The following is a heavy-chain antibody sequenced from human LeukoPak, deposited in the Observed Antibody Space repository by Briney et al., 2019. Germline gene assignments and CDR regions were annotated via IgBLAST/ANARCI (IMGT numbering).Heavy chain of an antibody. J-gene: IGHJ4*02. CDR3: ARDGGSNYITGYFDY. V-gene: IGHV1-2*02. Sequence: GASVKVSCKASGYTFTGYYMHWVRQAPGQGLEWMGWINPNSGGTNYAQKFQGRVTMTRDTSISTAYMELSRLRSDDTAVHYCARDGGSNYITGYFDYWGQGTLVTVSS. CDR2: INPNSGGT. CDR1: GYTFTGYY. D-gene: IGHD4-11*01.